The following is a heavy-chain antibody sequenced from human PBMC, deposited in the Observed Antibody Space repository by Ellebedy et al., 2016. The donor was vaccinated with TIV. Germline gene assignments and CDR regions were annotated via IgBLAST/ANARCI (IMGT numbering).Heavy chain of an antibody. V-gene: IGHV1-46*01. CDR3: ARDARYCSIGSCSFDY. Sequence: AASVKVSCKASGYTFTSYYMHWVRQAPGQGLEWMGIINPSGGSTSFAQKFQGRVTKTRDTSTSTVYMELSSLRSEDTAVYYCARDARYCSIGSCSFDYWGQGTLVTVPS. J-gene: IGHJ4*02. D-gene: IGHD2-15*01. CDR2: INPSGGST. CDR1: GYTFTSYY.